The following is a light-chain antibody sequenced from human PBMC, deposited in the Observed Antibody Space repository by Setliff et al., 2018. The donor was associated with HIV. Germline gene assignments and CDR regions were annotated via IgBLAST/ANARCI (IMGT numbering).Light chain of an antibody. CDR2: EVS. Sequence: QPALAQPASVSGSPGQSITISCTGTRSDVGAYNYVSWYQQHPGKAPKLMIYEVSNRPSGVSNRFSGSKSGNTASLTISGLQAEDEADYFCSSYRGGSTLFVLGPGTKVTVL. CDR3: SSYRGGSTLFV. J-gene: IGLJ1*01. CDR1: RSDVGAYNY. V-gene: IGLV2-14*01.